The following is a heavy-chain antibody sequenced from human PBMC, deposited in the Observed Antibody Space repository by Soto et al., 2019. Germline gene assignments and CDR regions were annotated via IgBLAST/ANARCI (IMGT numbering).Heavy chain of an antibody. J-gene: IGHJ4*02. D-gene: IGHD3-9*01. CDR3: AKSVDVLRYFDWLLHLDY. CDR1: AFTFSSYA. V-gene: IGHV3-30-3*02. Sequence: SAFTFSSYAMHWVRQAPGKGLEWVAVISYDGSNKYYADSVKGRSTISRDNSKNTLYLQMNSLRAEDTAVYYCAKSVDVLRYFDWLLHLDYWSQATLVTVSS. CDR2: ISYDGSNK.